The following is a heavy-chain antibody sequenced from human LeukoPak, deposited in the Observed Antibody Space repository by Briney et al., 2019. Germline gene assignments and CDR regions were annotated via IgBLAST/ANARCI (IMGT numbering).Heavy chain of an antibody. CDR1: GGSFSGYY. Sequence: SETLSLTCAVHGGSFSGYYWSWIRQPPGKGLEWIGEINHSGSTNYNPSLKSRATISVDTSKNQFSLKLSSVTAADTAVYYCARVRGNRGKYFDYWGQGTLVTVSS. D-gene: IGHD3-16*01. CDR2: INHSGST. J-gene: IGHJ4*02. CDR3: ARVRGNRGKYFDY. V-gene: IGHV4-34*01.